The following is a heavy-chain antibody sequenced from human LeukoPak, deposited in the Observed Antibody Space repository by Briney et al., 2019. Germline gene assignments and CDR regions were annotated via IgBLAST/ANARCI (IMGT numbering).Heavy chain of an antibody. CDR3: ARDAARAAGLFDY. D-gene: IGHD6-13*01. CDR2: INPNSGGT. Sequence: ASVKVSCKASGYTFTGYYMHWVRQAPVQGLEWMGWINPNSGGTNYAQKFQGRVTMTRYTSISTAYMELSRLRSDDTAVYYCARDAARAAGLFDYWGQGTLVTVSS. CDR1: GYTFTGYY. J-gene: IGHJ4*02. V-gene: IGHV1-2*02.